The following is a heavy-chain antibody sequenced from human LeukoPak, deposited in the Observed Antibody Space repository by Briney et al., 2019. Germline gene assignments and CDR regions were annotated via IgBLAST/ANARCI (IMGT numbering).Heavy chain of an antibody. V-gene: IGHV3-7*03. Sequence: GGSLRLSCAASGFTFSNYWMSWVRQAPGNGPEWVANIKEDESEKNYVDSVKGRFTISRDSAKNSLYLQMNSLRAEDTALYYCARDDYYYDSSGHGDAFDIWGQGTMVTVSS. J-gene: IGHJ3*02. CDR3: ARDDYYYDSSGHGDAFDI. CDR1: GFTFSNYW. D-gene: IGHD3-22*01. CDR2: IKEDESEK.